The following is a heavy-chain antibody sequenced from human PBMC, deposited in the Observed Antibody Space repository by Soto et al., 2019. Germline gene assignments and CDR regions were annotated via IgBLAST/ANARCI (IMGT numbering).Heavy chain of an antibody. D-gene: IGHD6-13*01. V-gene: IGHV1-18*01. CDR1: GYTFTSYG. CDR3: ARDLGQQLFDY. J-gene: IGHJ5*01. CDR2: LSGHHGNK. Sequence: QVQLVQSGAEVKKPGDSVKVSCKASGYTFTSYGISWVRQSPGQGLEWIGLLSGHHGNKKYSHKLHVRVSMTTDTFTTTASLELISLRSADTAVYYCARDLGQQLFDYWDHITLVTVSS.